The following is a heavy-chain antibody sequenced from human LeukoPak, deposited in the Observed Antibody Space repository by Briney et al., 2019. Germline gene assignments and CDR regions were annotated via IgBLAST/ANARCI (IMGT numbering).Heavy chain of an antibody. CDR3: AKEGSSGSDGMDV. J-gene: IGHJ6*02. V-gene: IGHV3-30*02. D-gene: IGHD6-19*01. CDR1: VFTFSSYG. Sequence: GGSLRLSCAASVFTFSSYGMHWVRQAPGKGLEWVAFIRYDGSNKYYADSVKGRFTISRDNSKNTLYLQMNSLRAEDTAVYYCAKEGSSGSDGMDVWGQGTTVTVSS. CDR2: IRYDGSNK.